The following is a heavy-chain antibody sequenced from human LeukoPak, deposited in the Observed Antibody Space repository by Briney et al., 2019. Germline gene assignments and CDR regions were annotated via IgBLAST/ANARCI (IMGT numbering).Heavy chain of an antibody. CDR2: IYYSGST. J-gene: IGHJ6*02. Sequence: SETLSLTCTVSGGSISSSSYYWGWIRQHRERGLEWIGYIYYSGSTHYNPSLQSRVTISVDTSKNQFSLNLNSVTAADTAVYYCARVIVVVPIGVYHYYAMDVWGQGTTVTVSS. D-gene: IGHD2-2*01. V-gene: IGHV4-31*03. CDR1: GGSISSSSYY. CDR3: ARVIVVVPIGVYHYYAMDV.